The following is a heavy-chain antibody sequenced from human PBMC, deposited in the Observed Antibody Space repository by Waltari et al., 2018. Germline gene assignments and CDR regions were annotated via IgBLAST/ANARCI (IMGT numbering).Heavy chain of an antibody. D-gene: IGHD4-17*01. V-gene: IGHV4-4*07. CDR3: ARGYSDYGGEYFQH. J-gene: IGHJ1*01. Sequence: QVQLQESGPPLVEPWETLSLTCTVPGVSVTDYYWSWIRQPAGKGLEFIGRIYTSGSSDYNPSLKSRATVSMDKSKNQFSLQLTSVTAADTAIYYCARGYSDYGGEYFQHWGQGTPVSVSS. CDR1: GVSVTDYY. CDR2: IYTSGSS.